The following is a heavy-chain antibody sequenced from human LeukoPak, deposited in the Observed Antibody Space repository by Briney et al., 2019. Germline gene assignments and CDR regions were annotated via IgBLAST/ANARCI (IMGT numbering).Heavy chain of an antibody. CDR3: ARDRVVVVAANRVYYYGMDV. CDR2: INPNCGGT. V-gene: IGHV1-2*02. J-gene: IGHJ6*02. CDR1: GYTFTVYY. Sequence: SVNVSCKASGYTFTVYYMHWVRQAPGQGLEWMGWINPNCGGTNYAQKFQGRVTMTRDTSISTAYMELSRLRSDDTAVYYCARDRVVVVAANRVYYYGMDVWGQGTTVTVSS. D-gene: IGHD2-15*01.